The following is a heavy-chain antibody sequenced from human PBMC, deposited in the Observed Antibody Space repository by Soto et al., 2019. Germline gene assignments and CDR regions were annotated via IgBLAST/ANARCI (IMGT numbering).Heavy chain of an antibody. CDR3: ARLTFYLRGYSYGYGAYYYYGMDV. CDR2: IYYSGST. D-gene: IGHD5-18*01. Sequence: PSETLSLTCTVSGGSISSSSYYWGWIRQPPGKGLERIGSIYYSGSTYYNPSLKSRVTISVDTSKNQFSLKLSSVTAADTAVYYCARLTFYLRGYSYGYGAYYYYGMDVWGQGTTVTVSS. CDR1: GGSISSSSYY. J-gene: IGHJ6*02. V-gene: IGHV4-39*01.